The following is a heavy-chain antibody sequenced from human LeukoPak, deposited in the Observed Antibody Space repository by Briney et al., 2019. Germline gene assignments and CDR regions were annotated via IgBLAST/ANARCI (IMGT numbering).Heavy chain of an antibody. CDR3: ARGGGVDILTGFQY. V-gene: IGHV1-69*04. J-gene: IGHJ4*02. Sequence: SVKVSCKASGYTFTSYGISWVRQAPGQGLEWMGRIIPILDVTNYAQKFQGRVTITADQSTSTAYMELSSLRSEDTAVYYCARGGGVDILTGFQYWGQGTLVTVSS. D-gene: IGHD3-9*01. CDR2: IIPILDVT. CDR1: GYTFTSYG.